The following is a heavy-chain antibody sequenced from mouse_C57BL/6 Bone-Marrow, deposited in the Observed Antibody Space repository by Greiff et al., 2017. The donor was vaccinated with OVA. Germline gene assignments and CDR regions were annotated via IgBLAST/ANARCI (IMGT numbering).Heavy chain of an antibody. J-gene: IGHJ2*01. CDR2: INPSSGYT. CDR3: ASGGDYFDY. CDR1: GYTFTSYW. Sequence: QVQLKESGAELAKPGASVKLSCKASGYTFTSYWMHWVKQRPGQGLEWIGYINPSSGYTKSNQKFKDKATLTADKSSSTDYRQLSSLTYEDTALYYCASGGDYFDYWGQGTTLTVSS. V-gene: IGHV1-7*01.